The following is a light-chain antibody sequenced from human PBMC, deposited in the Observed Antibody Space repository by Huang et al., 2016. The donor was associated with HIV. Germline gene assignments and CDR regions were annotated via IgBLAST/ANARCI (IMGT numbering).Light chain of an antibody. Sequence: EIVLTQSPATLFLSPGERATLSCRASQSVSSYLAWYQQKPGQAPRLLIYDASNRATGIPARFSGSGSGTDFTLTINSLEPEDFAVYYCQQRSNWLTFGGGTKVEIK. J-gene: IGKJ4*01. CDR1: QSVSSY. V-gene: IGKV3-11*01. CDR2: DAS. CDR3: QQRSNWLT.